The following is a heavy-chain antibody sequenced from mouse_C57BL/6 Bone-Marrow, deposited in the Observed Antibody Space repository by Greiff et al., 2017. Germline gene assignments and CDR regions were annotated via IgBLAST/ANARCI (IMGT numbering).Heavy chain of an antibody. CDR3: ARSYKDYEDYYSMDY. CDR1: GYTFTSYW. CDR2: IDPSDSYT. D-gene: IGHD2-4*01. V-gene: IGHV1-69*01. Sequence: QVQLQQPGAELVMPGASVKLSCKASGYTFTSYWMHWVKQRPGQGLEWIGEIDPSDSYTNYNQKFKGKSTLTVDKSSSTAYMQLSSLTSEDSAVYDCARSYKDYEDYYSMDYWGQGTSVTVSS. J-gene: IGHJ4*01.